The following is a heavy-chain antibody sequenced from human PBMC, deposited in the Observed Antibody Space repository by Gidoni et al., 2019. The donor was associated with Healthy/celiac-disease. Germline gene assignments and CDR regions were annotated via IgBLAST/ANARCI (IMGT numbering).Heavy chain of an antibody. Sequence: QVQLVQSGAEVKKPGSSVKVSCKASGGTFSSYAISWVRQAPGPGLEWMGGIIPIFGTANYAQKFQGRVTITADESTSTAYMELSSLRSEDTAVYYCAGAFSSGGYDILTPESGDGMDVWGQGTTVTVSS. V-gene: IGHV1-69*01. CDR1: GGTFSSYA. J-gene: IGHJ6*02. D-gene: IGHD3-9*01. CDR2: IIPIFGTA. CDR3: AGAFSSGGYDILTPESGDGMDV.